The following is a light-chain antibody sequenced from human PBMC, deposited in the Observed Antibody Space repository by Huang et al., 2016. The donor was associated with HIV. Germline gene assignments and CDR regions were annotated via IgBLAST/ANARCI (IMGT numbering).Light chain of an antibody. J-gene: IGKJ4*01. CDR1: QGISSA. CDR2: DAS. Sequence: AIQLTQSPSSLSESVGDRVTITCRASQGISSALAWDQQKPGKAPKLLIYDASSLESGVPSMFSGSGSGTDFTLTISSLQPEDFTTYYCQQFNNYPTFGGGTKVEIK. CDR3: QQFNNYPT. V-gene: IGKV1D-13*01.